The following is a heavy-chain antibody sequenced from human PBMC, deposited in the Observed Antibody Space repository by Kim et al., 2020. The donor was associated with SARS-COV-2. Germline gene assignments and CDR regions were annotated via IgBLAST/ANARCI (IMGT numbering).Heavy chain of an antibody. Sequence: GESLKISCKGSGYSFTSYWISWVRQMPGKGLEWMGRIDPSDSYTNYSPSFQGHVTISADKSISTAYLQWSSLKASDTAMYYCARHVDPLRFLEWLLYTGQYYFDYCGQGTLVTVSS. CDR1: GYSFTSYW. CDR2: IDPSDSYT. CDR3: ARHVDPLRFLEWLLYTGQYYFDY. J-gene: IGHJ4*02. V-gene: IGHV5-10-1*01. D-gene: IGHD3-3*01.